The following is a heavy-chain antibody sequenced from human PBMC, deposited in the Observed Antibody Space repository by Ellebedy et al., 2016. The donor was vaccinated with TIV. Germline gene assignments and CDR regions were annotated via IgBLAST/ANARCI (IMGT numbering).Heavy chain of an antibody. CDR2: ISTTHGT. CDR1: GSTAFTSHG. Sequence: GESLKISCEASGSTAFTSHGMSWVRQAPGRELEWVSSISTTHGTHYADSVKGRFTISRDNPKNTLYLQMNNVRVEDTAVYYCATQLWNTEFWGQGTPVIVSA. CDR3: ATQLWNTEF. D-gene: IGHD5-18*01. J-gene: IGHJ4*02. V-gene: IGHV3-23*01.